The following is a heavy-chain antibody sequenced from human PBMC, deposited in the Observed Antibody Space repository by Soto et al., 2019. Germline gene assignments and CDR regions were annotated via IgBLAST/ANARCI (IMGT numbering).Heavy chain of an antibody. CDR3: ARSHGDYAGY. V-gene: IGHV1-18*01. J-gene: IGHJ4*02. CDR2: ISAYNGNT. CDR1: GYTFSNYG. D-gene: IGHD4-17*01. Sequence: QVQLVQSGAEVKRPGASVRVSCKASGYTFSNYGVTWLRQAPGQGLEWMGWISAYNGNTNIAQKFQGRITMTTDTSTSTAYMELRSLRSDDTAVYYCARSHGDYAGYWGQGTLVTVSS.